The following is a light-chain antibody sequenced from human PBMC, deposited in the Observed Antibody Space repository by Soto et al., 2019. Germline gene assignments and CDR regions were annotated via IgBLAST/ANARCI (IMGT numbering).Light chain of an antibody. CDR1: SRDGGGYNY. J-gene: IGLJ1*01. CDR3: SSYTSSSTLGYV. V-gene: IGLV2-14*01. Sequence: QSVLTQPASVSGSPGQWVTISCTGTSRDGGGYNYVSWYQQHPGKAPKLMIYDVSNRPSGVSNRFSGSKSGNTPSLTISGLQAEDEADYYCSSYTSSSTLGYVFGTGTKVTVL. CDR2: DVS.